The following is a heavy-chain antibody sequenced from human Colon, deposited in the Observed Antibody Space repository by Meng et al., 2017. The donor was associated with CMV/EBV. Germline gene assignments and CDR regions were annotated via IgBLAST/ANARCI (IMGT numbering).Heavy chain of an antibody. Sequence: GGSLRFSCVASGFIFSSYSMHWVRQAPGKGLEWVAVISYDGSNKYYADSVKGRFTISRDNPKNTLYVQMNSLRPEDTAVYYCATAGGYSNNVYGVDPWGQGTLVTVSS. J-gene: IGHJ5*02. CDR1: GFIFSSYS. CDR3: ATAGGYSNNVYGVDP. V-gene: IGHV3-30-3*01. CDR2: ISYDGSNK. D-gene: IGHD2-8*01.